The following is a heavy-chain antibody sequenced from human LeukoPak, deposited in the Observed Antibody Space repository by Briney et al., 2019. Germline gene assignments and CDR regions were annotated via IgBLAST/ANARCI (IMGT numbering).Heavy chain of an antibody. J-gene: IGHJ4*02. CDR2: ISDDGSST. D-gene: IGHD6-13*01. Sequence: GGSLRLSCAASGFTFSSSWMHWVRQAPGKGLVWVSRISDDGSSTSYVDSVKGRFTISRDNAKNTLYLQMNSLRVEDTAVYYCARDQIGSWWGQGTLVIVSS. CDR3: ARDQIGSW. CDR1: GFTFSSSW. V-gene: IGHV3-74*01.